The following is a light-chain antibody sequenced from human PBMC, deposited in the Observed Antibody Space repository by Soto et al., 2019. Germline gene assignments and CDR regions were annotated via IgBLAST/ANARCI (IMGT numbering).Light chain of an antibody. Sequence: DIQMTQSPSTLSASVGDRVTITCRASQSISSWLAWYQQKPGKAPKLLIYDASSLESGVPSRFSGSGSGTEFTPTISSLQPDDFATYYCQQYNSYSPKWTFGQGTKVDIK. CDR2: DAS. J-gene: IGKJ1*01. CDR3: QQYNSYSPKWT. CDR1: QSISSW. V-gene: IGKV1-5*01.